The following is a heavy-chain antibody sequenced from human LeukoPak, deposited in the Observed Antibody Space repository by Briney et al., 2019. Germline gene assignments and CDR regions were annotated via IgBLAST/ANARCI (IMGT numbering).Heavy chain of an antibody. CDR2: ISSSSSYI. CDR3: ASARWLQLLHY. D-gene: IGHD5-24*01. J-gene: IGHJ4*02. CDR1: GFTFSSYI. Sequence: GGSLRLSCAASGFTFSSYIMHWVRQAPGKGLEWVSSISSSSSYIYYADSVKGRFTISRDKDKNSLYLQMNSLRAEDTAVYYCASARWLQLLHYWGQGTLVTVSS. V-gene: IGHV3-21*01.